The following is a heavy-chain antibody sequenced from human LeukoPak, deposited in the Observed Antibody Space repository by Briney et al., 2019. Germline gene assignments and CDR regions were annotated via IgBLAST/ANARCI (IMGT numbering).Heavy chain of an antibody. Sequence: GGSLRLSCAASGFTFSNYEMNRVRQAPGKGLEWVSYISSSSGGTIYYADSVKGRFTISRDNAKNTLYLQMNSLRAEDTAVYYCAKDEEGYDSSGYYDYWGQGTLVTVSS. D-gene: IGHD3-22*01. J-gene: IGHJ4*02. CDR3: AKDEEGYDSSGYYDY. V-gene: IGHV3-48*03. CDR1: GFTFSNYE. CDR2: ISSSSGGTI.